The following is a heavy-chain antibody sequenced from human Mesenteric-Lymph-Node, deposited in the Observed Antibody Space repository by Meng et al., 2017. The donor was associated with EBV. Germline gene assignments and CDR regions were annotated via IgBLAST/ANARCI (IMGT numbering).Heavy chain of an antibody. V-gene: IGHV4-61*01. Sequence: QVQLQESGPGLVKPSETLSLTCTVSGGSVSSGSYFWSWTRQPPGKGLEWIGYIYYSGSPNYNPSLNSRVTISVDTSKNQFSLKLGSVTAADTAVYYCATCSRRPSCWFDPWGQGTLVTVSS. CDR3: ATCSRRPSCWFDP. D-gene: IGHD2-8*01. CDR1: GGSVSSGSYF. J-gene: IGHJ5*02. CDR2: IYYSGSP.